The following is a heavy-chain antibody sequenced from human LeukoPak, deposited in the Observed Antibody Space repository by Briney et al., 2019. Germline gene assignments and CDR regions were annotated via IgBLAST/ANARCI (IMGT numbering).Heavy chain of an antibody. V-gene: IGHV3-7*01. CDR1: GFTFSNYW. CDR2: IKQDGSQK. CDR3: ARDGVRGFTATTPFDY. Sequence: GGSLRLSCAASGFTFSNYWMSWVRQAPGKGLEWVANIKQDGSQKYYVDSVKGRFTISRDNAKDSLSLQMNSLRVEDTAVYYCARDGVRGFTATTPFDYWGPGTLVTVSS. J-gene: IGHJ4*02. D-gene: IGHD4-17*01.